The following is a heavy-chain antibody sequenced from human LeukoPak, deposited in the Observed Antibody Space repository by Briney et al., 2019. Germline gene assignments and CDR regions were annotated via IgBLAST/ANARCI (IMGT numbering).Heavy chain of an antibody. Sequence: PGGSLRLSCAASGFTFSSYVMHWVRQAPGKGLEWVAVISDDGTVKNYADSVKGRFAISRDNSENVIYLQMNTLRAEDTAVYYCARTISSQSHRIFHHWGQGTLVTVAS. V-gene: IGHV3-30*09. CDR1: GFTFSSYV. CDR2: ISDDGTVK. D-gene: IGHD3-9*01. J-gene: IGHJ1*01. CDR3: ARTISSQSHRIFHH.